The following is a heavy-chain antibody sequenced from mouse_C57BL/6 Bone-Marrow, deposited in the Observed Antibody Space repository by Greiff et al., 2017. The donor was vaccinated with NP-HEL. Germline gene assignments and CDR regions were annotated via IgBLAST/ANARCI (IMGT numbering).Heavy chain of an antibody. D-gene: IGHD2-3*01. Sequence: VQLKESGPELVKPGASVKISCKASGYSFTGYYMNWVKQSPEKSLEWIGEINPSTGGTTYNQKFKAKATLTVDKSSSTAYMQLKSLTSEDSAVYYCARLGLLYWYFDVWGTGTTVTVSS. CDR1: GYSFTGYY. V-gene: IGHV1-42*01. CDR2: INPSTGGT. CDR3: ARLGLLYWYFDV. J-gene: IGHJ1*03.